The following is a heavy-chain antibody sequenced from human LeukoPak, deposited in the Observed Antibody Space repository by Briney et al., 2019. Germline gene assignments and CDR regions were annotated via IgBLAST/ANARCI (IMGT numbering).Heavy chain of an antibody. CDR3: ARRDYIGWPYNWFDP. D-gene: IGHD4-11*01. Sequence: KPSETLSLTCAVYGGSFSGYYWSWIRQPAGKGLEWIGRIYTSGSTNYNPSLKSRVTISVDTSKNQFSLKLSSVTAADTAMYYCARRDYIGWPYNWFDPWGQGTLVIVSS. CDR1: GGSFSGYY. CDR2: IYTSGST. V-gene: IGHV4-59*10. J-gene: IGHJ5*02.